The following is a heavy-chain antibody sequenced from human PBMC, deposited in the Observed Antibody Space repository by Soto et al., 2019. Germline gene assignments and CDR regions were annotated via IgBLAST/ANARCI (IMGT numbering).Heavy chain of an antibody. CDR2: IIPIFGTA. D-gene: IGHD6-19*01. Sequence: SVKVSCKASGGTFSSYAISWVRQAPGQGLEWMGGIIPIFGTANYAQKFQGRVTITADESTSTAYMELSSLRSEDTAVYYCAREGSSGWYGGQYYFDYWGQGTLVTVSS. CDR1: GGTFSSYA. J-gene: IGHJ4*02. CDR3: AREGSSGWYGGQYYFDY. V-gene: IGHV1-69*13.